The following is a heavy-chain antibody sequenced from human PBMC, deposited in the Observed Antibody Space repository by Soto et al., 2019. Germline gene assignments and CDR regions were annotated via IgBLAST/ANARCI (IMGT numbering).Heavy chain of an antibody. D-gene: IGHD2-15*01. V-gene: IGHV3-23*01. CDR3: AKRRGAGGHFDY. CDR1: GFTFTSYA. CDR2: VSRGGST. Sequence: EVQLLESGGGLVQPAGSLRLSCAASGFTFTSYAMGWVRQAPGKGLECVSVVSRGGSTHYADSVTGRFIVSRDNSKNPVSLQMNSLRADDTAVYYCAKRRGAGGHFDYWGQGALVTVSS. J-gene: IGHJ4*02.